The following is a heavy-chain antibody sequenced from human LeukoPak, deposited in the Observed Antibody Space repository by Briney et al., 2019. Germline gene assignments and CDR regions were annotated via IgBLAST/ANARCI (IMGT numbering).Heavy chain of an antibody. CDR3: AKSPDPQLLWFPFDY. Sequence: PGRSLRLSCAASGFTVTDNYMNWVRQAPGKGLEWVSAISGSGGSTYYADSVKGRFTISRGNSKNTLYLQMNSLRAEDTAVYYCAKSPDPQLLWFPFDYWGQGTLVTVSS. CDR1: GFTVTDNY. CDR2: ISGSGGST. V-gene: IGHV3-23*01. J-gene: IGHJ4*02. D-gene: IGHD3-10*01.